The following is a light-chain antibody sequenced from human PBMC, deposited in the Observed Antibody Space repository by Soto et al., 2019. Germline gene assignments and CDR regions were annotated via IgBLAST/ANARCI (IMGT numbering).Light chain of an antibody. Sequence: DIQMTQSPSTLSASVGDRVTITCRASQSVSGWLAWYQQKAGKAPKLLIYKASTLESAAPSRFSGSGSGTEFTLTISILQPDDSATYYCQQYNSYPYTFGQGTKLEIK. CDR1: QSVSGW. CDR2: KAS. CDR3: QQYNSYPYT. V-gene: IGKV1-5*03. J-gene: IGKJ2*01.